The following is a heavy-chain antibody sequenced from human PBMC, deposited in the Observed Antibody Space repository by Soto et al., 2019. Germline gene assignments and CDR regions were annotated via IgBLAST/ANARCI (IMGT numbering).Heavy chain of an antibody. CDR2: IYYSGST. Sequence: PSETLSLTCTVSVGSISSGGYYWSWLRQHPGKGLEWIGYIYYSGSTYYNPSLKSRVTISVDTSKNQFSLKLSSLTAADTAVYYCARENASDGSHYDVFDFWRRGTMVTVSS. J-gene: IGHJ3*01. CDR3: ARENASDGSHYDVFDF. CDR1: VGSISSGGYY. V-gene: IGHV4-31*03. D-gene: IGHD1-26*01.